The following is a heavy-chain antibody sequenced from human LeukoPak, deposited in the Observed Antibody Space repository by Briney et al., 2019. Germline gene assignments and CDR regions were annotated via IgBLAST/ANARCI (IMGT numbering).Heavy chain of an antibody. CDR2: IYYSGST. V-gene: IGHV4-59*01. J-gene: IGHJ5*02. Sequence: SETLSLTCTVSGGSISSYYWSWIRQPPGKGLEWIGYIYYSGSTNYNPSLKSRVTISVDTSKNQFSLKLSSVTAADTAVYYCAREHYDILTGVNWFDPWGQGTLVTVSS. CDR3: AREHYDILTGVNWFDP. D-gene: IGHD3-9*01. CDR1: GGSISSYY.